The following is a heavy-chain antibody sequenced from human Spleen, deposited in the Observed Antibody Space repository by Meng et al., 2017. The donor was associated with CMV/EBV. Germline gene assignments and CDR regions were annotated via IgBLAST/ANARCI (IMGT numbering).Heavy chain of an antibody. Sequence: QQWGEGRLKPSDTLSLTCAAYGGSFSGYYWSWIRQPPGKGLEWIGEINHSGSTNYNPSLKSRVTISVDTSKNQFSLKLSSVTAADTAVYYCARVDPLRSFDYWGQGALVTVSS. CDR2: INHSGST. CDR1: GGSFSGYY. J-gene: IGHJ4*02. D-gene: IGHD3-16*01. CDR3: ARVDPLRSFDY. V-gene: IGHV4-34*01.